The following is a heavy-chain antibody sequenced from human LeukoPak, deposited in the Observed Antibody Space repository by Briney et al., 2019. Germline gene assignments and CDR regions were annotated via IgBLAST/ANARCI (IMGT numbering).Heavy chain of an antibody. CDR1: GGSISSHY. Sequence: PSETLSLTCTVSGGSISSHYWSWIRQPAGKGLEWIGRIYTSGSTNYNPSLKSRVTMSVDTSKNQFSLKLSSVTAADTAVYYCARVLRYSSSSRWFDPWGQGTLVSVSS. D-gene: IGHD6-6*01. V-gene: IGHV4-4*07. CDR2: IYTSGST. CDR3: ARVLRYSSSSRWFDP. J-gene: IGHJ5*02.